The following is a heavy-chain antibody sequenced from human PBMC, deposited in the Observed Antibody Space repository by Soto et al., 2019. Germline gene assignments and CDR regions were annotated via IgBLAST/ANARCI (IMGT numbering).Heavy chain of an antibody. V-gene: IGHV4-59*08. Sequence: SETLSLTCTVSGGSISSYYWSWIRQPPGKGLEWIGYIYYSGSTNYNPSLKSRVTISVDTSKNQFSLKLSSVTAADTAVYYCARLPLRIAVAGYYFDYWGQGTLVTVSS. J-gene: IGHJ4*02. CDR1: GGSISSYY. CDR3: ARLPLRIAVAGYYFDY. D-gene: IGHD6-19*01. CDR2: IYYSGST.